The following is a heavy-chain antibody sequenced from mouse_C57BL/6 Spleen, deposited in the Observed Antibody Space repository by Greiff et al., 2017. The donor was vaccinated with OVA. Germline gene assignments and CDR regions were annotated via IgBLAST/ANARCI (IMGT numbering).Heavy chain of an antibody. D-gene: IGHD1-2*01. CDR2: INPNYGTT. CDR1: GYSFTDYY. J-gene: IGHJ1*03. CDR3: ARVRGAYGSYGIDV. Sequence: VQLQQSGPELVKPGASLKLSCKASGYSFTDYYINWVKQSHGKSLEWIGGINPNYGTTSYNQKFKGKATLTVDKSSSTAYMQLNSRTSEDSAFSVYARVRGAYGSYGIDVWGTGTTVTVSS. V-gene: IGHV1-39*01.